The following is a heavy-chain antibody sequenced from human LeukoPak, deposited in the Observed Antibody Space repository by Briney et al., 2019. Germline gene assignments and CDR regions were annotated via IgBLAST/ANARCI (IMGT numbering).Heavy chain of an antibody. V-gene: IGHV3-30*02. D-gene: IGHD6-19*01. Sequence: PGGSLRLSCTTSGFIFSNYGMHWVRQAPGKGLEWVAFIRHDGSNKYYADSVKGRFTISRDNAKNSLYLQMSSLRAEDTAVYYCARDRGAGSGWVFDYWGQGTLVTVSS. CDR1: GFIFSNYG. J-gene: IGHJ4*02. CDR2: IRHDGSNK. CDR3: ARDRGAGSGWVFDY.